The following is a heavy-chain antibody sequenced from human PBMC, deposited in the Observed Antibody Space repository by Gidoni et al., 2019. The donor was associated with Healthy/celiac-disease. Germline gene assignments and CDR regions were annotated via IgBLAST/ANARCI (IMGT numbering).Heavy chain of an antibody. Sequence: EVQLVESGGGLVQPGRSLRLSCAASGFTFADYAMHWVRQAPGKGLEWVSGISWNSGSIGYADSVKGRFTISRDNAKNSLYLQMNSLRAEDTALYYCAKAGSSSPDYYMDVWGKGTTVTVSS. CDR3: AKAGSSSPDYYMDV. CDR1: GFTFADYA. CDR2: ISWNSGSI. V-gene: IGHV3-9*01. J-gene: IGHJ6*03. D-gene: IGHD6-6*01.